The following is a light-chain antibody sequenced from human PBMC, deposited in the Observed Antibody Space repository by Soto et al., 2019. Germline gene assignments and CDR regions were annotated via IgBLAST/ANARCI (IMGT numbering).Light chain of an antibody. Sequence: QSALTQPASVSGSPGQSITISCTGTSSDVGGYNYVSWYQQHPGKAPKLMIYEVSNRPSGVSNRFSGSKSGNTASLTISGLQAEDEADYYCSSYTSSSTFWVFGGGPKLTVL. J-gene: IGLJ3*02. CDR3: SSYTSSSTFWV. CDR1: SSDVGGYNY. CDR2: EVS. V-gene: IGLV2-14*01.